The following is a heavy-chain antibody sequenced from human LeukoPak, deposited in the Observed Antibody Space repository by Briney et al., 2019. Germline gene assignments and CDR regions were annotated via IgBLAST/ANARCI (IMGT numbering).Heavy chain of an antibody. Sequence: GGSLRLSCAASGFTFASYSMNWVRQAPGKGLGWVSSISGDSTYIYNAGSVKGRFTISRDNAQASLYLQMISLRADDTAVYYCARVSGRLERQSHLDYWGQGTLVIVSS. CDR2: ISGDSTYI. D-gene: IGHD1-1*01. J-gene: IGHJ4*02. V-gene: IGHV3-21*01. CDR3: ARVSGRLERQSHLDY. CDR1: GFTFASYS.